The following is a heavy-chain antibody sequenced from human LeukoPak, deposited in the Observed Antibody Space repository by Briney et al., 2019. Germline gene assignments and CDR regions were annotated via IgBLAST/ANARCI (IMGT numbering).Heavy chain of an antibody. J-gene: IGHJ4*02. CDR3: ARGTGITRY. CDR1: GFTFSSYA. Sequence: GGSLRLSCAASGFTFSSYAMSCVRQAPGKGLEWVSAISCSGGSTYYADSVKGRFTISRDNSKNSLYLQMNSLRAEDTAVYYCARGTGITRYWGQGTLVTVSS. V-gene: IGHV3-23*01. CDR2: ISCSGGST. D-gene: IGHD1-1*01.